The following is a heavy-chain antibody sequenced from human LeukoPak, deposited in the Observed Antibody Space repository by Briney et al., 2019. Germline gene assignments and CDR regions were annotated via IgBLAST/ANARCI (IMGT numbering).Heavy chain of an antibody. CDR1: GYSFTSYW. CDR3: ARRARYCSGGSCATLGLDV. V-gene: IGHV5-51*01. CDR2: IYPGDSDT. D-gene: IGHD2-15*01. J-gene: IGHJ6*02. Sequence: GESLKISCKGSGYSFTSYWIGRVRQMPGKGLEWMGIIYPGDSDTRYSPSFQGQVTISADKSISTAYLQWSSLKASDTAMYYCARRARYCSGGSCATLGLDVWGQGTTVTASS.